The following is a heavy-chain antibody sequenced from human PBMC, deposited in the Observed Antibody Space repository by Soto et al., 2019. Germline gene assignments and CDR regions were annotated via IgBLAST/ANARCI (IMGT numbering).Heavy chain of an antibody. V-gene: IGHV3-23*01. Sequence: PGGSLRVSCEASGFTFSNYSMAWVRQTPGEGPEWVSTIGGGDDIFYAESVKGRFIISRDDSRSTMYLQMDNLRVEDTAIYFCAKDSISYIGIYDAFDVWGQGTVVTVSS. D-gene: IGHD3-3*02. CDR1: GFTFSNYS. CDR2: IGGGDDI. J-gene: IGHJ3*01. CDR3: AKDSISYIGIYDAFDV.